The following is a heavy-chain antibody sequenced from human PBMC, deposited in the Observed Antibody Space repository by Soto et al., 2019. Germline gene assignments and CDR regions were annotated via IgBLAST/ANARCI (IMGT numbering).Heavy chain of an antibody. Sequence: LRLSCADSGFRFSSYSMSWVRQALGKGLEWVSAITGSGDKTYYADSVKGRFTISRDNSKKTHYLQMSSLRAEDSAIYYCATMDGYFQFWGQGTLVTVSS. D-gene: IGHD4-17*01. J-gene: IGHJ4*02. CDR3: ATMDGYFQF. CDR2: ITGSGDKT. CDR1: GFRFSSYS. V-gene: IGHV3-23*01.